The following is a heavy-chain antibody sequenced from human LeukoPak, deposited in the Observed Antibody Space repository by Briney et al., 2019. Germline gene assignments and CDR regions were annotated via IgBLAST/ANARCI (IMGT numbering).Heavy chain of an antibody. CDR3: ARDPHVLLWFGDSAFDI. CDR2: INTNTGNP. D-gene: IGHD3-10*01. Sequence: GASVKVSCKASGYTFTSYAMNWVRQAPGQGLEWMGWINTNTGNPTYAQGFTGRFVFSLDTSVSTAYLQISSLKAEDTAVYYCARDPHVLLWFGDSAFDIWGQGTMVTVSS. V-gene: IGHV7-4-1*02. CDR1: GYTFTSYA. J-gene: IGHJ3*02.